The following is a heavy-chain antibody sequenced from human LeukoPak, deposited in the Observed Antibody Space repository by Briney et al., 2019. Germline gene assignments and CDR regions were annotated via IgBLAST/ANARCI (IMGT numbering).Heavy chain of an antibody. Sequence: TSETLSLTCTVSGGSISSGSYYWSWIRQPAGKGLEWIGRIYTSGSTNYNPSLKSRVTISVDTSKNQFSLELSSVTAADTAVYYCARDSSGWYPDYWGQGTLVTVSS. CDR1: GGSISSGSYY. V-gene: IGHV4-61*02. J-gene: IGHJ4*02. CDR3: ARDSSGWYPDY. D-gene: IGHD6-19*01. CDR2: IYTSGST.